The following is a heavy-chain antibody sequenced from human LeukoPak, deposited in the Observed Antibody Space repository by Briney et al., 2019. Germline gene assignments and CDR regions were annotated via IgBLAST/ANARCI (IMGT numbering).Heavy chain of an antibody. D-gene: IGHD1-26*01. J-gene: IGHJ3*02. CDR1: GFTVSTSY. Sequence: PGGSLRLSCAASGFTVSTSYMNWVRQAPGKGLEWVSIIYSGGRTYYADSVKGRFTISRDNSKNTLYLQMNSLRAEDTAVYYCARDVVGSIISAFDIWGQGTMVTVSS. V-gene: IGHV3-66*01. CDR2: IYSGGRT. CDR3: ARDVVGSIISAFDI.